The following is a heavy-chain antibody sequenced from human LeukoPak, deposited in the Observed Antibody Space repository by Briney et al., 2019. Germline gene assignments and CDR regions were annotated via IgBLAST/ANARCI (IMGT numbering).Heavy chain of an antibody. V-gene: IGHV4-39*07. CDR1: GGSISSSSYY. Sequence: NPSETLSLTCTVSGGSISSSSYYWGWIRQPPGKGLEWIGSIYYSGSTYYNPSLKSRVTISVDTSKNQFSLKLSSVTAADTAVYYCARWGDGYNVYAFDTWGQGTMVTVSS. CDR3: ARWGDGYNVYAFDT. J-gene: IGHJ3*02. D-gene: IGHD5-24*01. CDR2: IYYSGST.